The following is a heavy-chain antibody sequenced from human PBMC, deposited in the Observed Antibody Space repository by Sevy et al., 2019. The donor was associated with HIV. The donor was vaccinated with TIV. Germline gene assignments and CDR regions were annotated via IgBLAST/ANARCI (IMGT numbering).Heavy chain of an antibody. V-gene: IGHV4-30-4*02. J-gene: IGHJ4*02. CDR2: IHYTGGT. Sequence: SETLSLTCTVSGGSISNSDSYWSWIRQPPGKGLEWIGYIHYTGGTYYNPFLKSRVAMSVDTYEKQFSLKLSSMTEADTAVYYCGSKRGYNHGPFDYWGQGTLVTVSS. CDR1: GGSISNSDSY. D-gene: IGHD5-12*01. CDR3: GSKRGYNHGPFDY.